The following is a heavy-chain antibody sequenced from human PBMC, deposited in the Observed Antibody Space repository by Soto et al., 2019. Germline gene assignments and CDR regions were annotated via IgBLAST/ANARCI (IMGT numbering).Heavy chain of an antibody. J-gene: IGHJ3*01. CDR2: ISESGGSA. D-gene: IGHD3-16*01. Sequence: EVQLLESGGGLVQPGGSLRLSCAASGFTFSVYAMSWVRQVPGKGLEWVSTISESGGSAYYADAVKGRFTISRDNSTNTLYLQMNSMRAEDTAVYYCARTYGWKIGDDLDLSGQGTMVTVSS. V-gene: IGHV3-23*01. CDR3: ARTYGWKIGDDLDL. CDR1: GFTFSVYA.